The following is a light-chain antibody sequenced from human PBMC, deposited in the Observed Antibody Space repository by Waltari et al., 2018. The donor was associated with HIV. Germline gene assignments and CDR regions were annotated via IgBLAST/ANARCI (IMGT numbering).Light chain of an antibody. CDR2: DVT. Sequence: TQPPSASGSPGQSVAISCTGSSNDIGTYNFVSWYQHHPGKAPKLLIYDVTRRPPGIPDRFSGTKSGYTASLTVSDLQVEDEADYYCVSYTEKDTFLLFGGGTK. CDR3: VSYTEKDTFLL. V-gene: IGLV2-8*01. CDR1: SNDIGTYNF. J-gene: IGLJ2*01.